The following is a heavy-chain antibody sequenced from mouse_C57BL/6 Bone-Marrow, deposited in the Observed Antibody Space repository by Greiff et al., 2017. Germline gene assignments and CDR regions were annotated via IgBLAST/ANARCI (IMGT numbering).Heavy chain of an antibody. V-gene: IGHV3-6*01. CDR1: GYSITSGYY. D-gene: IGHD2-2*01. J-gene: IGHJ2*01. CDR3: ARGGYQYYFDY. Sequence: EVQVVESGPGLVKPSPSLSLTCSVTGYSITSGYYWNWIRQFPGNKLEWMGYISYDGSNNYNPSLKNRISITRDTYKNQFFLKLNSVTTEDTATYYCARGGYQYYFDYWGQGTTLTVSS. CDR2: ISYDGSN.